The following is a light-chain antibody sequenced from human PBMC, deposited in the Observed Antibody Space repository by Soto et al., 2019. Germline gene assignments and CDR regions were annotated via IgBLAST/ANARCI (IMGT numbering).Light chain of an antibody. CDR3: ALYVGAGTVV. CDR1: SASVLTSYY. CDR2: STN. J-gene: IGLJ2*01. V-gene: IGLV8-61*01. Sequence: QAAVSQDPSFSVSPGETVTLACGLTSASVLTSYYPSWYQQNPVQDPRTLIYSTNIRSSGAPDRFSGSSLGNKAALTITGAQADDESDYYCALYVGAGTVVFGGGTKLTLL.